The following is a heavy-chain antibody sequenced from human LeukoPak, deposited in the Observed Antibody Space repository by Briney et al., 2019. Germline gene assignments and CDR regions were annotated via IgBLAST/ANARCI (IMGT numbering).Heavy chain of an antibody. CDR2: ISSNSSYI. Sequence: TGGSLRLSCAASGFTFSSYGMHWVRQAPGKGLEWVSSISSNSSYIYYADSVKGRFTISRDNAKNSLYLQMNSLRAEDTAVYYCANDLAGVATFDYWGQGTLVTVSS. V-gene: IGHV3-21*01. D-gene: IGHD6-13*01. CDR3: ANDLAGVATFDY. CDR1: GFTFSSYG. J-gene: IGHJ4*02.